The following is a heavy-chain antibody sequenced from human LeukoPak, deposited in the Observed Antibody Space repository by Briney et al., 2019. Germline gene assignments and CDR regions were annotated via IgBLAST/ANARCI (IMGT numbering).Heavy chain of an antibody. CDR3: AGLSSYDILTGYYRPYYFHY. CDR1: GGSINSGSYY. D-gene: IGHD3-9*01. CDR2: IYYSGNT. V-gene: IGHV4-39*01. J-gene: IGHJ4*02. Sequence: KPSETLSLTCTVSGGSINSGSYYWGWTRQPPEQGLEWIGTIYYSGNTYYNSSLKSRVTISVDTSKNQFSLKLNSVTAADTAVYYCAGLSSYDILTGYYRPYYFHYWGQGTLVTVSS.